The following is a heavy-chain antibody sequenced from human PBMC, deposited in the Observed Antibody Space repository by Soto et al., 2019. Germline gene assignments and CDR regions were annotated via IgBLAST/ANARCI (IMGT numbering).Heavy chain of an antibody. CDR1: GFTFSSYA. CDR2: ISGSGGST. J-gene: IGHJ6*02. Sequence: EVQLLESGGGLVQPGGSLRLSCAASGFTFSSYAMSWVRQAPGKGLEWVSAISGSGGSTYYADSVKGRFTISRDNSKNTLYLQMNSLRAEDTAVYYCAKVWGGVASPYYYYYGMDVWGQGTTVTVSS. D-gene: IGHD3-3*01. V-gene: IGHV3-23*01. CDR3: AKVWGGVASPYYYYYGMDV.